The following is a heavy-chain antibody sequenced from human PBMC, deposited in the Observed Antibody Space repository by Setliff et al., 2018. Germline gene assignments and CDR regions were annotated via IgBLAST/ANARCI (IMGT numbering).Heavy chain of an antibody. J-gene: IGHJ3*02. CDR3: AKSWSGYSDAFDI. D-gene: IGHD3-3*01. V-gene: IGHV3-74*01. CDR2: IKSDGSST. CDR1: GFSFSSYW. Sequence: LRLSCGASGFSFSSYWMHWVRQAPGKGLVWVSRIKSDGSSTTYADSVKGRFTISRDNAKSSLYLQMNSLRAEDMALYYCAKSWSGYSDAFDIWGQGTMVTVSS.